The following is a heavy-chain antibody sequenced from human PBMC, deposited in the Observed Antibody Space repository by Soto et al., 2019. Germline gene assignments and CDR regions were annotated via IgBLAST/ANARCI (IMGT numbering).Heavy chain of an antibody. D-gene: IGHD6-19*01. V-gene: IGHV3-30-3*01. CDR2: ISYDGSNK. CDR3: ARDKGIQQWLGGVDY. CDR1: GFTFSSYA. Sequence: QVQLVESGGGVVQPGRSLRLSCAASGFTFSSYAMHWVRQAPGKGLEWVAVISYDGSNKYYADSVKGRFTISRDNSKNTLYLQMKSLRAEDTAVYYCARDKGIQQWLGGVDYWGQGTLVTVSS. J-gene: IGHJ4*02.